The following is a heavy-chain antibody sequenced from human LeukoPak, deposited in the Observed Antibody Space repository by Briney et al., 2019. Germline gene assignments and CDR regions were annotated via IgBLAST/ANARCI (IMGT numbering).Heavy chain of an antibody. D-gene: IGHD6-13*01. J-gene: IGHJ4*02. V-gene: IGHV1-18*01. CDR1: GGAFSSFA. CDR2: ISAYNGNT. CDR3: ARSAAAGQYYFDY. Sequence: ASVKVSCKVSGGAFSSFAISWVRQAPGQGLEWMGWISAYNGNTNYAQKLQGRVTMTTDTSTSTAYMELRSLRSDDTAVYYCARSAAAGQYYFDYWGQGTLVTVSS.